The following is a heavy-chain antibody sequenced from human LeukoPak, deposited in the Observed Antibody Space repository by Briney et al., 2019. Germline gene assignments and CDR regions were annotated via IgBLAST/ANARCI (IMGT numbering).Heavy chain of an antibody. D-gene: IGHD3-10*01. CDR1: GFSFSSYG. V-gene: IGHV3-30*02. CDR3: AKHGFDY. CDR2: IRSDGSNK. J-gene: IGHJ4*02. Sequence: GGSLRFSCAGSGFSFSSYGMHWVRQAPGKGLEWMAFIRSDGSNKYYADSVKGRFTISRDNSKNTLYLQMNSLRAEDTAVYYCAKHGFDYWGQGTLVTVSS.